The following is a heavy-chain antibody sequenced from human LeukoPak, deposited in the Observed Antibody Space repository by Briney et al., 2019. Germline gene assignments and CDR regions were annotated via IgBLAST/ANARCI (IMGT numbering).Heavy chain of an antibody. Sequence: GGSLRLSCAASGFTFSDYYMSWVRQAPGKGLEWVSSISSSSSYIYYADSVKGRFTISRDNAKNSLYLQMNSLRAEDTAVYYCARDSAGSSWYEGWNDVDYWGQGTLVTVSS. CDR1: GFTFSDYY. D-gene: IGHD6-13*01. J-gene: IGHJ4*02. CDR3: ARDSAGSSWYEGWNDVDY. V-gene: IGHV3-21*01. CDR2: ISSSSSYI.